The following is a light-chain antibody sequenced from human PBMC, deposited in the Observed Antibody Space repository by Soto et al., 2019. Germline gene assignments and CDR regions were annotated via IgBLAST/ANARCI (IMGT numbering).Light chain of an antibody. Sequence: EKVMTQSPATLSVSPGERDTLSCRASQNVKTRLAWYQQKPGQAPRLLIFDAFTRATGIPARFSGSASGTDFTLTISSLHSEDSAVYYCQQYDEWPLTFGGGTKVDIK. J-gene: IGKJ4*01. V-gene: IGKV3-15*01. CDR2: DAF. CDR1: QNVKTR. CDR3: QQYDEWPLT.